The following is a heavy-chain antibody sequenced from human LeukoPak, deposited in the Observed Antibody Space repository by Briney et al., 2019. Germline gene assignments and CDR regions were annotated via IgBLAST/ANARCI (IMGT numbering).Heavy chain of an antibody. CDR1: GYTFTSYG. J-gene: IGHJ3*02. CDR2: ISAYNGNT. V-gene: IGHV1-18*01. CDR3: ARDRAYGDYASDDAFDI. D-gene: IGHD4-17*01. Sequence: SVKVSCKASGYTFTSYGISWVRQAPGQGLEWMGWISAYNGNTNYAQKLQGRVTMTTDTSTSTAYMELRSLRSDDTAVYYCARDRAYGDYASDDAFDIWGQGTMVTVSS.